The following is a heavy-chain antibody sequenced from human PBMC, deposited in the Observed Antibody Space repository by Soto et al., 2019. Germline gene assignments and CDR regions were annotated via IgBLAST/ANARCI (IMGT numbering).Heavy chain of an antibody. J-gene: IGHJ6*02. V-gene: IGHV1-69*13. CDR2: IIPIFGTA. CDR1: GGTFSSYA. Sequence: SVKVSCKASGGTFSSYAISWVRQAPGQGLEWMGGIIPIFGTANYAQKFQGRVTITADESTSTAYMELSSLRSEDTAVYYCAREDPGIAAVTSYYYYYGMDVWGQGTTVTV. CDR3: AREDPGIAAVTSYYYYYGMDV. D-gene: IGHD6-13*01.